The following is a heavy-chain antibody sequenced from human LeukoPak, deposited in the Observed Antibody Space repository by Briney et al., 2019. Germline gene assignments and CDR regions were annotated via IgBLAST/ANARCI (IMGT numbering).Heavy chain of an antibody. CDR3: ARSQAYYSSFWSETGTYYFDD. CDR1: GGSISSYY. V-gene: IGHV4-59*01. CDR2: IYYSGST. J-gene: IGHJ4*02. D-gene: IGHD6-13*01. Sequence: SETLSLTCTVSGGSISSYYWSWIRQPPGKGLEWIGYIYYSGSTNYNPSLKSRVTISVDTSKNQFSLKLSSVTAADTAVYYCARSQAYYSSFWSETGTYYFDDWGQGTLVTVSS.